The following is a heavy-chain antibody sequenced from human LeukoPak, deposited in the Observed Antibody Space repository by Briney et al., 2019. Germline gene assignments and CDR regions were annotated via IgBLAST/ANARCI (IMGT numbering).Heavy chain of an antibody. J-gene: IGHJ4*02. Sequence: PGGSLRLSCAASGFTFDDYAMHWVRQAPGKGLEWVSGISWNSGSIGYADSVKGRFTISRDNAKNSLYLQMNSLRAEDTALYYCARDRTYSGYDSVDYWGQGTLVTVSS. CDR2: ISWNSGSI. CDR1: GFTFDDYA. CDR3: ARDRTYSGYDSVDY. D-gene: IGHD5-12*01. V-gene: IGHV3-9*01.